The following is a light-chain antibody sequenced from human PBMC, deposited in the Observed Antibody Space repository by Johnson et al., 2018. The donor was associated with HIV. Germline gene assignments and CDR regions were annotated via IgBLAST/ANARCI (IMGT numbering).Light chain of an antibody. CDR3: GTWDTSLNAFV. J-gene: IGLJ1*01. Sequence: QSVLSQPPSVSAAPGQKVTISCSGSSSNIWNNYVSWYQQLPGTAPKLLIYENDKRPSGIPDRFSGSKSGMSATLAITGLQTGDEADYYCGTWDTSLNAFVLGTGTSVIVL. V-gene: IGLV1-51*02. CDR2: END. CDR1: SSNIWNNY.